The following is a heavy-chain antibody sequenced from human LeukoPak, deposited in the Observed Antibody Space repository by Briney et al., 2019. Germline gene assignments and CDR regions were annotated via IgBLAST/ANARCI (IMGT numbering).Heavy chain of an antibody. CDR1: GGSISSYY. J-gene: IGHJ5*02. Sequence: SETLSLTCTISGGSISSYYWSWIRQPPGKGLEWIGYIYYSGSTNYNPSLKSRATISVDTSKNQFSLKLSSVTAADTAVYYCARLLSSGNWFDPWGQGTLVTVSS. CDR3: ARLLSSGNWFDP. CDR2: IYYSGST. D-gene: IGHD3-22*01. V-gene: IGHV4-59*08.